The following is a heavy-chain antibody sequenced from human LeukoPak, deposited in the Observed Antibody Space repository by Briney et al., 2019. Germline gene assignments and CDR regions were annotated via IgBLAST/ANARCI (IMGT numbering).Heavy chain of an antibody. D-gene: IGHD1-26*01. V-gene: IGHV4-61*02. J-gene: IGHJ4*02. CDR3: ARGEWELTDY. CDR1: GGSISSGSYY. CDR2: IYTSGST. Sequence: SETLSLTCTVSGGSISSGSYYWSWIRQPAGKGLEWIGRIYTSGSTNYNPSLKSRVTISVDTSKNQFSLKLSSVTAADTAVYYCARGEWELTDYWGQGTLVTVSS.